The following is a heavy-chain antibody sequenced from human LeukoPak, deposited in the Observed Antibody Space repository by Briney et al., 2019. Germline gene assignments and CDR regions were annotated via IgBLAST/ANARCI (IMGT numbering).Heavy chain of an antibody. CDR3: ARGPPWYFNL. V-gene: IGHV3-74*01. CDR1: GFTFSSYW. CDR2: INGDGSST. Sequence: GGSLRLSCAASGFTFSSYWMHWVRQAPGKGLVWVSRINGDGSSTAYADSVKGRFTISRDNAKNTLYLQMNSLTAEDTAVCYCARGPPWYFNLWGRGTLVTVS. J-gene: IGHJ2*01. D-gene: IGHD6-25*01.